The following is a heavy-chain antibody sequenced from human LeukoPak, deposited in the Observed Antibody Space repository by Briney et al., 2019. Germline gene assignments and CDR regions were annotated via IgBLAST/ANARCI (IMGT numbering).Heavy chain of an antibody. Sequence: GGSLRLSCAASGFTLSSNYMRWVRQAPGKGLEWVSVIYSGGSTYYADSVRARFTISRDNSKNTLYLQMNSLRAEDTAVYYCARMSSGWSRAFDIWGQGTMVTVSS. D-gene: IGHD6-19*01. V-gene: IGHV3-66*02. CDR3: ARMSSGWSRAFDI. CDR2: IYSGGST. CDR1: GFTLSSNY. J-gene: IGHJ3*02.